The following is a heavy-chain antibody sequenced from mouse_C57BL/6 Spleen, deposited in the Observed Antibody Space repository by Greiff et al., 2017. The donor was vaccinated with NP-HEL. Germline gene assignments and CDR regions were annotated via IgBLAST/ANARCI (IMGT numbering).Heavy chain of an antibody. CDR3: ARSGLGEGGNYFDY. J-gene: IGHJ2*01. D-gene: IGHD4-1*01. CDR2: IYPSDSET. V-gene: IGHV1-61*01. Sequence: VKQRPGQGLEWIGNIYPSDSETHYNQKFKDKATLTVDKSSSTAYMQLSSLTSEDSAVYYCARSGLGEGGNYFDYWGQGTTLTVSS.